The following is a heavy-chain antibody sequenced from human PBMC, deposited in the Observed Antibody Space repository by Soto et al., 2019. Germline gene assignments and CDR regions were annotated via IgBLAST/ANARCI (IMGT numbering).Heavy chain of an antibody. J-gene: IGHJ4*02. CDR2: IYYSGST. CDR3: SRNHYSHRSGTDY. CDR1: GGSLRRGDSY. D-gene: IGHD3-22*01. Sequence: SETLSLTCTVSGGSLRRGDSYWSWIRQPPGKGLEWIGYIYYSGSTYYNPSLKSRVTISLDTSKNQFSLNLSSVTAADTAVYYRSRNHYSHRSGTDYWCQGTFGTVSS. V-gene: IGHV4-30-4*01.